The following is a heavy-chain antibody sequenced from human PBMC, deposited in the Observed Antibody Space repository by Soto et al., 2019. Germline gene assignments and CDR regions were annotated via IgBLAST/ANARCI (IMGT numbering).Heavy chain of an antibody. CDR1: GFTFSSYA. CDR2: ISYDGSNK. J-gene: IGHJ4*02. V-gene: IGHV3-30-3*01. Sequence: QVQLVESGGGVVQPGRSLRLSCAASGFTFSSYAMHWVRQAPGKGLEWVAVISYDGSNKYYADSVKGRFTTARDNSKNTLYLQMNSLRAEDAAVYYYASGGLVATMGPLDYWGQGTLVTVSS. CDR3: ASGGLVATMGPLDY. D-gene: IGHD5-12*01.